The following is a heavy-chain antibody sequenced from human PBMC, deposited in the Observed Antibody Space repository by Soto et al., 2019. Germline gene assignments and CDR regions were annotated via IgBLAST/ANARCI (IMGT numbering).Heavy chain of an antibody. CDR2: ISGSGAST. J-gene: IGHJ4*02. CDR1: GFTLRSYA. CDR3: PTEADTGISFDY. V-gene: IGHV3-23*01. Sequence: EVQLLESGGGLVQPGGSLRLSCAASGFTLRSYAMSWVRQAPGKGLEWVSAISGSGASTYYADSVKGRFTISRDKSKNALYLQMNSLRAEDTAVYYCPTEADTGISFDYWGQGTLVTVSS. D-gene: IGHD2-15*01.